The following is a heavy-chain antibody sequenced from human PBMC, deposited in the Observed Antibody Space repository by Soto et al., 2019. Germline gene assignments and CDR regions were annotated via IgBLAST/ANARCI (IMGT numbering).Heavy chain of an antibody. Sequence: SVKVSCKASGGTFSSYAISWVRQAPGQGLEWMGGIIPIFGTANYAQKFQGRVTITADESTSTAYMELSSLRSEDTAAYYCAGRGLWYSGSYGWFDPWGQGTLVTVSS. CDR3: AGRGLWYSGSYGWFDP. D-gene: IGHD1-26*01. CDR2: IIPIFGTA. V-gene: IGHV1-69*13. J-gene: IGHJ5*02. CDR1: GGTFSSYA.